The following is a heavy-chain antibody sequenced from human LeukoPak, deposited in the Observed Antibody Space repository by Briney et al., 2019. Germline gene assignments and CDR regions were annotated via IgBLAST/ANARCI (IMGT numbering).Heavy chain of an antibody. CDR1: GLSFSTYG. Sequence: GGSLRLSCAASGLSFSTYGMHWVRQAPGKGLEWVTVISYDGSDKYYADSVKGRFTISRDNSRNTLYLQMNSLRVEDTAVYYCANEVGTFTLDYWGQRTLVTVSS. CDR3: ANEVGTFTLDY. D-gene: IGHD1-26*01. J-gene: IGHJ4*02. CDR2: ISYDGSDK. V-gene: IGHV3-30*18.